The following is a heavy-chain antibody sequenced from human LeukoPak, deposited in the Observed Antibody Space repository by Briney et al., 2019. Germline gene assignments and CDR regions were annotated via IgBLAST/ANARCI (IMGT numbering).Heavy chain of an antibody. J-gene: IGHJ5*02. CDR3: ARGLYGP. D-gene: IGHD4-17*01. CDR1: GDSISSSNCY. Sequence: SETLSLTCTVSGDSISSSNCYWGWIRQPPGKGLEWIGEINHSGSTNYNPSLKSRVTISVDTSKNQFSLKLSSVTAADTAVYYCARGLYGPWGQGTLVTVSS. CDR2: INHSGST. V-gene: IGHV4-39*07.